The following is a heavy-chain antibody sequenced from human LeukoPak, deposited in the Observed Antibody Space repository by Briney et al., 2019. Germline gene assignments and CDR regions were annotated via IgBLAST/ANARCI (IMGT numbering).Heavy chain of an antibody. CDR1: GYTLTDLY. CDR3: ATTASQLSTHYYYYGMDV. D-gene: IGHD1-1*01. CDR2: FYPEDGET. Sequence: ASVKVSCKFSGYTLTDLYMHWVRQAPGKGLEWMGVFYPEDGETIYAQKFQGRVTMTEDTSTDTAYMELSSLRSEDTAVYYCATTASQLSTHYYYYGMDVWGQGTTVTVSS. J-gene: IGHJ6*02. V-gene: IGHV1-24*01.